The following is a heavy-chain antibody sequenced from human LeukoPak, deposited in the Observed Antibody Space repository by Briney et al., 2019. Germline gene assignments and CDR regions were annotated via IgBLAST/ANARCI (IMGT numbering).Heavy chain of an antibody. CDR3: ARDHVVPAASSDLDAFDI. D-gene: IGHD2-2*01. CDR1: GFTFSSYW. J-gene: IGHJ3*02. CDR2: IRYDGSNK. V-gene: IGHV3-30*02. Sequence: GGSLRLSCAASGFTFSSYWMHWVRQAPGKGLEWVAFIRYDGSNKYYADSVKGRFTISRDNSKNTLYLQMNSLRAEDTAVYYCARDHVVPAASSDLDAFDIWGQGTMVTVSS.